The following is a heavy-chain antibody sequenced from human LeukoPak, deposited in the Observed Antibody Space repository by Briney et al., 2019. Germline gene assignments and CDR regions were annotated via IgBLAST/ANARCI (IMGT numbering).Heavy chain of an antibody. CDR2: IIPIFGTA. CDR1: GGTFSSYA. J-gene: IGHJ6*02. D-gene: IGHD2-2*01. Sequence: ASVKVSCKASGGTFSSYAISWVRQAPGQGLEWMGGIIPIFGTANYAQKFQGRVTITAGESTSTAYMELSSLRSEDTAVYYCATLNIVVVPAASNYYYYGMDVWGQGTTVTVSS. V-gene: IGHV1-69*13. CDR3: ATLNIVVVPAASNYYYYGMDV.